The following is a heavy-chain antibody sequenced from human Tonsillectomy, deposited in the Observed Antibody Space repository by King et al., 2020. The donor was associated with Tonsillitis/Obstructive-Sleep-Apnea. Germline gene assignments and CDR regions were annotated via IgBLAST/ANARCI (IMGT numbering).Heavy chain of an antibody. CDR1: GFSVSSNY. CDR3: ARGPRWLPFYYIDV. V-gene: IGHV3-53*01. D-gene: IGHD5-24*01. Sequence: VQLVESGGGLIQPGGSLRLSCAASGFSVSSNYMSWVRQAPGKGLEWVSFIYSGGSTYYADSVQGRFTMSRDNSKNTLYLQMNSLRVEATAVYYCARGPRWLPFYYIDVWGKGTTVTVSS. CDR2: IYSGGST. J-gene: IGHJ6*03.